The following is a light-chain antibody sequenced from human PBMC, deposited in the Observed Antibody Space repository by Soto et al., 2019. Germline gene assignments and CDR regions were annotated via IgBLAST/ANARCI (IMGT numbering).Light chain of an antibody. V-gene: IGKV1-39*01. CDR2: GAS. CDR1: RTINTY. CDR3: QQTYSDIS. J-gene: IGKJ4*01. Sequence: DVLMTQSPSSLSASVGDTITITCRASRTINTYLNWFQQKPGEPPRLLIYGASTLHDGVPSRFSGSGSGAYFTLTISGLQPDDFASYHCQQTYSDISFGGGTKV.